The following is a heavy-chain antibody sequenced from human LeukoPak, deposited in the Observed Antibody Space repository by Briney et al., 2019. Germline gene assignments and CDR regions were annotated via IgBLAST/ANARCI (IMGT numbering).Heavy chain of an antibody. D-gene: IGHD6-19*01. CDR3: ARVGTQWLVPGQGNFDY. CDR2: ISSTSNDI. J-gene: IGHJ4*02. CDR1: GFTFSSYW. V-gene: IGHV3-21*01. Sequence: GGSLRLSCAASGFTFSSYWMSWVRQAPGKGLEWVSSISSTSNDIYYADSVKGRFTISRDNAKNSLYLQMNSLRAEDTAVYYCARVGTQWLVPGQGNFDYWGQGTLVTVSS.